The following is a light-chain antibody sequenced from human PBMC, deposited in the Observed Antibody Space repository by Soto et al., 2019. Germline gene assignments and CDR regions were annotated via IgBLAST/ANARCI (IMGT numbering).Light chain of an antibody. V-gene: IGLV2-23*02. J-gene: IGLJ3*02. CDR2: EVS. CDR3: CSYAGSSTFGV. Sequence: QSALTQPASVSGSPGQSITISCTGTSSDVGSYNLVSWYQPHPGKAPKLIIYEVSKRPSGVSNRFSGSKSGNTASLTISGLQAEDEADYYCCSYAGSSTFGVFGGGTKLTVL. CDR1: SSDVGSYNL.